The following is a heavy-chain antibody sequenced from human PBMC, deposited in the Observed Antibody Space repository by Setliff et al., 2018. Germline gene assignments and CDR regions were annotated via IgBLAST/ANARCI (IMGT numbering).Heavy chain of an antibody. CDR1: GSSFTSFG. Sequence: ASVKVSCKASGSSFTSFGITWVRQAPGQGLEWMGWVSTYNGDTNYAQKFRGRVTMTTDISTSTVYMELRTLRSDDTAVYYCARRPIALAGYRKGAFDIWGQGTMVTVSS. V-gene: IGHV1-18*01. CDR3: ARRPIALAGYRKGAFDI. D-gene: IGHD6-19*01. J-gene: IGHJ3*02. CDR2: VSTYNGDT.